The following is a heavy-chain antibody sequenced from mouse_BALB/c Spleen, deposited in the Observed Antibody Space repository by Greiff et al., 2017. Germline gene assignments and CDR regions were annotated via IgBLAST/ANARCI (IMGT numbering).Heavy chain of an antibody. V-gene: IGHV1-14*01. CDR1: GYTFTSYV. Sequence: EVKLMESGPELVKPGASVKMSCKASGYTFTSYVMHWVKQKPGQGLEWIGYINPYNDGTKYNEKFKGKATLTSDKSSSTAYMELSSLTSEDSAVYYCARGGTGTGFAYWGQGTLVTVSA. J-gene: IGHJ3*01. CDR2: INPYNDGT. D-gene: IGHD4-1*01. CDR3: ARGGTGTGFAY.